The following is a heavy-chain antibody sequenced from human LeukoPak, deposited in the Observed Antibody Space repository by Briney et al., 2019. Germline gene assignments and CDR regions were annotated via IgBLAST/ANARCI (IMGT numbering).Heavy chain of an antibody. CDR2: IYYSGST. V-gene: IGHV4-59*01. J-gene: IGHJ4*02. CDR1: GGSITTYY. Sequence: PSETLSLTCTVSGGSITTYYWNWIRQPPGKGLEWIGYIYYSGSTNYNPSLKSRVTISVDTSKNQFSPKLSSVTAADTAVYYCARGRFDILTGYYLDYWGQGILVTVSS. D-gene: IGHD3-9*01. CDR3: ARGRFDILTGYYLDY.